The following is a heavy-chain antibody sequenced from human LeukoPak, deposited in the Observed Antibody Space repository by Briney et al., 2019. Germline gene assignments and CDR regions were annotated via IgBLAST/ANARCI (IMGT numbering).Heavy chain of an antibody. CDR3: ARAGTVEMTPLDY. J-gene: IGHJ4*02. CDR2: INPNSGGT. V-gene: IGHV1-2*04. Sequence: ASVKVSCTASGYTFTGYYMHWVRQAPGQGLEWMGWINPNSGGTNYAQKFQGWVTMTRDTSISTAYMELSRLRSDDTAVYYCARAGTVEMTPLDYWGQGTLVTVSS. D-gene: IGHD5-24*01. CDR1: GYTFTGYY.